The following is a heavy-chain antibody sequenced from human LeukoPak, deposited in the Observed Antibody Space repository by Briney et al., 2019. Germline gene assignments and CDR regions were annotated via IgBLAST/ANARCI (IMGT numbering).Heavy chain of an antibody. Sequence: PSETLSLTCAAYGGSFSYYYWSWIRQPPGKGLEWIGEINHSGSTNYNPSLKSRVTISVDTSKNQFSLRLSSMTAADTAIYYCAKSNGYGLVDIWGQGTMVTVSS. CDR2: INHSGST. V-gene: IGHV4-34*01. D-gene: IGHD3-10*01. J-gene: IGHJ3*02. CDR3: AKSNGYGLVDI. CDR1: GGSFSYYY.